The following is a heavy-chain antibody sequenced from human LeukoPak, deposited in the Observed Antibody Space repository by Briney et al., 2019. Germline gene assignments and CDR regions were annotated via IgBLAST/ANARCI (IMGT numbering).Heavy chain of an antibody. CDR3: TRAGLAAAGDY. CDR2: IKRDGSEK. J-gene: IGHJ4*02. D-gene: IGHD6-13*01. V-gene: IGHV3-7*05. CDR1: GFTFSSYW. Sequence: GGSLRLSCVASGFTFSSYWMTWVRQAPRKGLEWVANIKRDGSEKYYVDSVKGRFTISRDNAKNSLYLQMNSLRAEDTAVYYCTRAGLAAAGDYWGQGTLVTVSS.